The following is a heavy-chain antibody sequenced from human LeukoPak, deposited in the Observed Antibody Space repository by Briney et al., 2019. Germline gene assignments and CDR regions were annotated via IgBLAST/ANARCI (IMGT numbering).Heavy chain of an antibody. CDR2: ISSSGSYI. CDR1: GFTLSSYA. D-gene: IGHD5-18*01. J-gene: IGHJ4*02. Sequence: GGSLRLSCAASGFTLSSYAMNWVRQAPGKGLEWVSTISSSGSYIFYADSLRGRFTISRDDANNSLHLQMDSLRAEDTAVYYCAKDRSNTAMDTSFDYWGQGTLVTVSS. CDR3: AKDRSNTAMDTSFDY. V-gene: IGHV3-21*01.